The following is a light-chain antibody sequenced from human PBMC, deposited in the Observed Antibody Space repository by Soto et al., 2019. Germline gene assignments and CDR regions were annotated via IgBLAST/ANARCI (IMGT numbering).Light chain of an antibody. CDR2: KAS. J-gene: IGKJ5*01. Sequence: DIQMTQSPSTLSGSVGDRVTITYRASQTISSWLAWYQQKPGKAPKILIYKASTLKSGVPSRFRGSGSGTEFTLTISRLQPDDFATYYCQQYNSYSYTFGQGTRLEIK. CDR3: QQYNSYSYT. CDR1: QTISSW. V-gene: IGKV1-5*03.